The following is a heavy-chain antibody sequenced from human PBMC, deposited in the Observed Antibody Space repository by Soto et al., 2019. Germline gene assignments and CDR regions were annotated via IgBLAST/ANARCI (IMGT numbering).Heavy chain of an antibody. CDR3: AKDTSGRFLEWFRPYYMDV. V-gene: IGHV3-30*18. J-gene: IGHJ6*03. CDR2: ISYDGSNK. D-gene: IGHD3-3*01. Sequence: PGGSLRLSCAASGFTFSSYGMHWVRQAPGKGLEWVAVISYDGSNKYYADSVKGRFTISRDNSKNTLYLQMNSLRAEDTAVYYCAKDTSGRFLEWFRPYYMDVWGKGTTVTVSS. CDR1: GFTFSSYG.